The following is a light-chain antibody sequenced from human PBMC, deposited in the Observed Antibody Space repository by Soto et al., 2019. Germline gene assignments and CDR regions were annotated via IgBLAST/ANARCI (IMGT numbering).Light chain of an antibody. V-gene: IGLV1-44*01. J-gene: IGLJ3*02. CDR2: SYT. CDR3: TSLDDNLSGHV. CDR1: SSNIGRNS. Sequence: QSVLTQPPSASGTPGQRVTISCSGSSSNIGRNSVNWYQHLPGTAPKLLIYSYTQRPSVVPDRFSGSRSDTSASLAISGRQSEYEAEYYCTSLDDNLSGHVFGGGTKLTVL.